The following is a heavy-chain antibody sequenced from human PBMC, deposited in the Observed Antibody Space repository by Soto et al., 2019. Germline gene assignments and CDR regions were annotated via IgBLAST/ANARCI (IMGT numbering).Heavy chain of an antibody. D-gene: IGHD4-17*01. J-gene: IGHJ1*01. Sequence: GAPVKVSCKASGGTFSSYAISWVRQAPGQGLEWMGGIIPIFGTANYAQKLQGRVTITADESTSTAYMELSSLRSEDTAVYYCARDLNGDYVYFQHWGQGTLVTVSS. CDR1: GGTFSSYA. CDR2: IIPIFGTA. V-gene: IGHV1-69*13. CDR3: ARDLNGDYVYFQH.